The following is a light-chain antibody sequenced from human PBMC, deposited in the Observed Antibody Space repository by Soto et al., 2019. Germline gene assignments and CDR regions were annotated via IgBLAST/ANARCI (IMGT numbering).Light chain of an antibody. CDR1: SSNIGAGYD. Sequence: QSVLTQPPSVSGAPGQRVTISCTGSSSNIGAGYDVHWYQHLPGTAPKLLIYSDNNRPSGVPDRFSGSKSGTSASLAITGLQAEDEADYYCQSCDSSLSGFVVFGGGTKVTVL. J-gene: IGLJ2*01. CDR2: SDN. V-gene: IGLV1-40*01. CDR3: QSCDSSLSGFVV.